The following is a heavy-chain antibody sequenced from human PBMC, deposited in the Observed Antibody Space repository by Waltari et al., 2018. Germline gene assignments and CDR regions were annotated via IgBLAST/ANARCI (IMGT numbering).Heavy chain of an antibody. J-gene: IGHJ4*02. CDR3: AHGSTVTTMPLY. D-gene: IGHD4-17*01. V-gene: IGHV2-5*01. Sequence: QITLKESGPTLVRHTQTLTLTCTFSGFSLSTSGVVMGWSRQPPGKALEWLALIYWNDDKRYRPSRKSRLTITKDTSKNQVVLTMTNMDPVDTATYCCAHGSTVTTMPLYWGQGTLVTVSS. CDR1: GFSLSTSGVV. CDR2: IYWNDDK.